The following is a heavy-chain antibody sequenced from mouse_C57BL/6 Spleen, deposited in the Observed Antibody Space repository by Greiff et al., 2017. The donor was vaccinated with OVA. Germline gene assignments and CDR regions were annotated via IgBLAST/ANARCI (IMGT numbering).Heavy chain of an antibody. D-gene: IGHD2-4*01. CDR1: GYSFTDYN. V-gene: IGHV1-39*01. CDR2: INPNYGTT. Sequence: VQLKESGPELVKPGASVKISCKASGYSFTDYNMNWVKQSNGKSLEWIGVINPNYGTTSYNQKFKGKATLTVDQSSSTASMQLNSLTSEDSAVYDCARSYDYDLDWLDYWGQGTLVTVSA. J-gene: IGHJ3*01. CDR3: ARSYDYDLDWLDY.